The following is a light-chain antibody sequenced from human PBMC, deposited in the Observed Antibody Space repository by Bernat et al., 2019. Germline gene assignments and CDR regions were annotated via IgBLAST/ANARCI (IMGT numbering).Light chain of an antibody. J-gene: IGKJ1*01. CDR3: QQSYSTPTWT. CDR1: QSISRN. Sequence: DIQMTLSPSSLSASVGARVTITCRASQSISRNLNWYQHKPGKAPKLLIYAASNLQSGVPSRFSGSGSGTDFTLTISGLQPDDSATYFCQQSYSTPTWTFGQGTKVEV. V-gene: IGKV1-39*01. CDR2: AAS.